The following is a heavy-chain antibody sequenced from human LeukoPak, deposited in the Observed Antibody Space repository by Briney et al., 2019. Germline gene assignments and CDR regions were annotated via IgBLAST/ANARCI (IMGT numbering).Heavy chain of an antibody. CDR3: ARALWPGNYDPCMGY. CDR2: INPNSGGT. J-gene: IGHJ4*02. CDR1: GYTFTGYY. V-gene: IGHV1-2*02. D-gene: IGHD3-3*01. Sequence: ASVKVSCKASGYTFTGYYMHWVRQAPGQGLEWMGWINPNSGGTNYAQKFQGRVTMTRDTSISTAYMELSRLRSDGTAVYYCARALWPGNYDPCMGYWGQGTLVTVSS.